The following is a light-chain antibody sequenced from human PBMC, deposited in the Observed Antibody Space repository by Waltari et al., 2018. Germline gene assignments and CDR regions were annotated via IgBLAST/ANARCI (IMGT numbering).Light chain of an antibody. CDR3: QKYDGEVVT. Sequence: EIVLTQSPGTLSLSPGERATLSFRASQSVTSISLTWYQQKLGQAPRLLIYGTSSRATGVPGRFSGSGSGTDFTLTISRLEPEDVAVYYCQKYDGEVVTFGGGTKVEI. CDR1: QSVTSIS. V-gene: IGKV3-20*01. J-gene: IGKJ4*01. CDR2: GTS.